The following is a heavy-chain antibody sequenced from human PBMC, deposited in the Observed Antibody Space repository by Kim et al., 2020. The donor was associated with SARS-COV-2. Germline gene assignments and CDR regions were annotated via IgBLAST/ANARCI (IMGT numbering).Heavy chain of an antibody. CDR3: ARVHSSWGFSAREDRYFDY. CDR2: ISAYNGNT. Sequence: ASVKVSCKASGYTFTSYGISWVRQAPGQGFEWMGWISAYNGNTNYAQKLQGRVTMTTDTSTSTAYMELRSLRSDDTAVYYCARVHSSWGFSAREDRYFDYWGQGTLVTVSS. V-gene: IGHV1-18*01. D-gene: IGHD6-19*01. CDR1: GYTFTSYG. J-gene: IGHJ4*02.